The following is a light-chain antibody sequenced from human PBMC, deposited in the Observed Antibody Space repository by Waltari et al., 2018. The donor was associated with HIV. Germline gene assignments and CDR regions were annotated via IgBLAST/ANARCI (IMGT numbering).Light chain of an antibody. V-gene: IGKV1-33*01. CDR1: QDIRNY. J-gene: IGKJ2*01. Sequence: DIQLTQSPSSLSASVGDRVTITCQASQDIRNYLNWYQQKAGKAPNLLIYDASNLETGVPSRFSGSRSGTTFTFTISGLQPEDIATYYCQQYATFGQGTKLEIK. CDR2: DAS. CDR3: QQYAT.